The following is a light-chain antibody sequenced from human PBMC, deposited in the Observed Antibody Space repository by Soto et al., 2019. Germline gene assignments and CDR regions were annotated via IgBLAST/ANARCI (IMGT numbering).Light chain of an antibody. J-gene: IGLJ1*01. Sequence: QSALTQPASVYGSPGQSIAISCIGSSSDVGGYNYVSWHQQHPGKAPKVVIYDVSNRPSGVSDRFSGSKSGNTASLTISGLQAEDEADYCCSSYTTSSTDVFGTGTKVTV. V-gene: IGLV2-14*01. CDR1: SSDVGGYNY. CDR2: DVS. CDR3: SSYTTSSTDV.